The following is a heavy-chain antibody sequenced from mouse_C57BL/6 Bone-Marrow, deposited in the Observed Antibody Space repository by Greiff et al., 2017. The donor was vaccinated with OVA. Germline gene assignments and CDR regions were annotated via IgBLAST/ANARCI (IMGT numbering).Heavy chain of an antibody. CDR1: GFTFSDYY. V-gene: IGHV5-12*01. Sequence: EVKLEESGGGLVQPGGSLKLSCAASGFTFSDYYMYWVRQTPEKRLEWVAYISNGGGSTYYPDTVKGRFTISRDNAKNTLYLQMSRLKSEDTAMYYCARHKVYYGMDWGQGTLVTVSA. J-gene: IGHJ3*01. D-gene: IGHD1-1*01. CDR2: ISNGGGST. CDR3: ARHKVYYGMD.